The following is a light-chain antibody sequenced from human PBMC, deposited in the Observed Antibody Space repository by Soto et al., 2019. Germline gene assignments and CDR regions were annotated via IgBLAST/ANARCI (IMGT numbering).Light chain of an antibody. Sequence: EIVMTQSPATLPVSPGERATLSCRASQSVSNNVAWYQQKPGQAPRLLIYHAATGATGIPARFSGSGSGTEVTLTISSLQSEDFAVYYCQQYNEWPLTFGGGTKVEIK. CDR2: HAA. V-gene: IGKV3-15*01. J-gene: IGKJ4*01. CDR1: QSVSNN. CDR3: QQYNEWPLT.